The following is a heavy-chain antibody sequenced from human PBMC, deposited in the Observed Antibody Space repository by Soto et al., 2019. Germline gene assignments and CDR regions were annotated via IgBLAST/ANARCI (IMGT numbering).Heavy chain of an antibody. CDR2: IIPIFGTA. CDR3: ARDNIVVVPAAMAPGNYYYYGMDV. V-gene: IGHV1-69*13. Sequence: ASVKVSCKASGGTFSSYAISWVRQAPGQGLEWMGGIIPIFGTANYAQKFQGRVTITADESTSTAYMELSSLRSEDTAVYYCARDNIVVVPAAMAPGNYYYYGMDVWGQGTTVTV. J-gene: IGHJ6*02. CDR1: GGTFSSYA. D-gene: IGHD2-2*01.